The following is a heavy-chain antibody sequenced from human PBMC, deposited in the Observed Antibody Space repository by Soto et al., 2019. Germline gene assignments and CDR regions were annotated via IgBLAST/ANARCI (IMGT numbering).Heavy chain of an antibody. CDR1: GFAFSNYS. CDR3: ARMTSSISPGC. J-gene: IGHJ4*02. V-gene: IGHV3-48*01. CDR2: IRSSGSPT. D-gene: IGHD2-2*01. Sequence: VGSLRLSCLASGFAFSNYSMNWVRQAPGKGLEWVSYIRSSGSPTYYAGSVKGRFTISRDNAKKSLYLQMNSLRAEDTAVYYCARMTSSISPGCWGQGTLVIVSS.